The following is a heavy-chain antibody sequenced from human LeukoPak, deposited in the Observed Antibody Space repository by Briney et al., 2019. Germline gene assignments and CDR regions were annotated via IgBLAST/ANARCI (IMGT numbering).Heavy chain of an antibody. Sequence: ASENVSCKVSGYTLTELSMHWVRQAPGQGLEGMGGFDPEDGETIYAQKFQGRVTMTEDTSTDTAYMELSSLRSEDTAVYYCATWRLVGAIYDAFDIWGQGTMVTVSS. V-gene: IGHV1-24*01. CDR3: ATWRLVGAIYDAFDI. D-gene: IGHD1-26*01. CDR2: FDPEDGET. J-gene: IGHJ3*02. CDR1: GYTLTELS.